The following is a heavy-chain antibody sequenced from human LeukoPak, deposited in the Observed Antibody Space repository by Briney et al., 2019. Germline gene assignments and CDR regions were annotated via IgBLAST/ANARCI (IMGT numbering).Heavy chain of an antibody. D-gene: IGHD1-1*01. CDR1: GFTVTHAW. Sequence: PGGSLRLSCAVSGFTVTHAWMTWVRQVPGKGLEWVAVISYDGSNKYYADSVKGRFTISRDNSKNTLYLQMNSLRAEDTAVYYCARDWNPGYWGQGTLVTVSS. J-gene: IGHJ4*02. CDR3: ARDWNPGY. CDR2: ISYDGSNK. V-gene: IGHV3-30-3*01.